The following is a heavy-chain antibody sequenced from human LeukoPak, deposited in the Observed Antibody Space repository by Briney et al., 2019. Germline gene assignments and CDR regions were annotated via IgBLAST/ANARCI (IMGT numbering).Heavy chain of an antibody. Sequence: SETLSLTCAVYGGSFSGYYWSWIRQPPGKGLEWIGEINHSGSTNYNPSLKSRVTISVDTSKNQFSLKLSSVTAADTAVYYCAGPRYDSIDYWGQGTLVTVSS. J-gene: IGHJ4*02. CDR2: INHSGST. V-gene: IGHV4-34*01. CDR1: GGSFSGYY. D-gene: IGHD3-22*01. CDR3: AGPRYDSIDY.